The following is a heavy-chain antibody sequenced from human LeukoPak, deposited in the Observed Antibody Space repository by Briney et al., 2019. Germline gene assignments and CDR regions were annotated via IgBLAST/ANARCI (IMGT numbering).Heavy chain of an antibody. J-gene: IGHJ4*02. CDR2: ISSSSSSV. D-gene: IGHD3-22*01. Sequence: GGSLRLSCAASGFTFNSYSMNWVRQAPGKGLEWISYISSSSSSVYYADSVRGRFTISRDNAKNSLYLQMNTLRAEDTAVYYCARDRGPYYYDSSGSYYFDYWGQGTLVTVSS. CDR3: ARDRGPYYYDSSGSYYFDY. CDR1: GFTFNSYS. V-gene: IGHV3-48*04.